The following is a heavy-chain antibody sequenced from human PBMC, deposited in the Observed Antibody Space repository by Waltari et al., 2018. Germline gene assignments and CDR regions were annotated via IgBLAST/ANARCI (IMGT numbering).Heavy chain of an antibody. CDR3: ARDTNGEGGYSGYDPGWFDP. J-gene: IGHJ5*02. CDR2: IIPIFGTA. Sequence: QVQLVQSGAAVKKPGSSVKVSCKASGGTFSSYAISWVRQAPGQGLEWMGRIIPIFGTANYAQKFQGRVTITADKSTSTAYMELSSLRSEDTAVYYCARDTNGEGGYSGYDPGWFDPWGQGTLVTVSS. CDR1: GGTFSSYA. V-gene: IGHV1-69*08. D-gene: IGHD5-12*01.